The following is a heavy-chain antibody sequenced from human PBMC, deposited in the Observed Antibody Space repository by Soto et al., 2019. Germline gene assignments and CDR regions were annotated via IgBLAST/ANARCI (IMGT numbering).Heavy chain of an antibody. CDR2: IIPIFGTA. CDR3: AGTVPPHYYYGMDV. CDR1: GGTFSSYA. Sequence: QVQLVQSGAEVKKPGSSVKVSCKASGGTFSSYAISWVRQAPGQGLEWMGGIIPIFGTANYAQKFQGRVTITANKSTNTTSLELSSRRSEDTAVYYCAGTVPPHYYYGMDVWGQGTTVTVSS. V-gene: IGHV1-69*14. D-gene: IGHD4-4*01. J-gene: IGHJ6*02.